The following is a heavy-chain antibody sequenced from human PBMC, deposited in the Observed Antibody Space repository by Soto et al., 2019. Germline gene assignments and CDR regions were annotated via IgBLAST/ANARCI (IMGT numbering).Heavy chain of an antibody. CDR1: GLTFSNYW. CDR2: IKEDGSEK. CDR3: ASSAYDH. J-gene: IGHJ4*02. V-gene: IGHV3-7*03. Sequence: GGSLRLSCAASGLTFSNYWMTWVRQAPGKXLXXVANIKEDGSEKYYVDSVKGRFNISSNNAKNSLYLKMNSLRVEETAVSYCASSAYDHWGPGPLVTLSS.